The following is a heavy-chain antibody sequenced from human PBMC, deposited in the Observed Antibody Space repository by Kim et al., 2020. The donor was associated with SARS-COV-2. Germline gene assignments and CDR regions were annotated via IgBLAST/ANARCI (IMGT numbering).Heavy chain of an antibody. D-gene: IGHD3-10*01. V-gene: IGHV1-69*01. Sequence: QGRVTITADESTSTAYMELSSLRSEDTAVYYCARGGITMVQGVIEPPFDYWGQGTLVTVSS. CDR3: ARGGITMVQGVIEPPFDY. J-gene: IGHJ4*02.